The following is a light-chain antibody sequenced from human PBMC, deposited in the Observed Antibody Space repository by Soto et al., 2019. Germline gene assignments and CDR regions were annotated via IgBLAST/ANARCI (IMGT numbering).Light chain of an antibody. CDR2: EVT. Sequence: QSVLTQPASVSGSPGQSITISCTGTSRDVAVYNYVSWFQHRPGRVPKLIIYEVTNRHSGVSHRFSGSKSGNTASLTISGLQAGDEADYYCSSFTTSRTWVFGGGTKVTVL. J-gene: IGLJ3*02. V-gene: IGLV2-14*01. CDR3: SSFTTSRTWV. CDR1: SRDVAVYNY.